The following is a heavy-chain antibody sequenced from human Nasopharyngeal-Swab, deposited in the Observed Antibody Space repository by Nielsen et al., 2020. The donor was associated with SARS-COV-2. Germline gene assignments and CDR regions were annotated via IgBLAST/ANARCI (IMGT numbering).Heavy chain of an antibody. CDR2: IWYDGSNK. D-gene: IGHD3-10*01. Sequence: GGSLRLSCAASGFTFSSYGMHWVRQAPGKGLEWVAVIWYDGSNKYYADSVKGRFTISRDNSKNTLYLQMNSLRAEDTAVYYCASPRGSDNYYYGMDVWGQGTTVTVSS. CDR3: ASPRGSDNYYYGMDV. CDR1: GFTFSSYG. V-gene: IGHV3-33*01. J-gene: IGHJ6*02.